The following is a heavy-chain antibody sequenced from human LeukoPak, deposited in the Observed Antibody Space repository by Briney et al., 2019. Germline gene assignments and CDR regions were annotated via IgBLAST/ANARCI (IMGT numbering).Heavy chain of an antibody. J-gene: IGHJ4*02. CDR2: TPYDGNSK. CDR1: GFTFSTYG. CDR3: ARAEGVDLYFDY. D-gene: IGHD3-16*01. Sequence: GGSLRLSCAASGFTFSTYGMHWVRQAPGKGLEWVAFTPYDGNSKYYTDSVKGRLTMSKDNMKSTLYLQMNSLGIEDTAVYYCARAEGVDLYFDYWGQGTPVTVSS. V-gene: IGHV3-30*02.